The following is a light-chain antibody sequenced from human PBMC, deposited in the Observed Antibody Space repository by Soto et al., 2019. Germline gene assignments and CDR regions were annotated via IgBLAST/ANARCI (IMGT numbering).Light chain of an antibody. CDR1: QSISSW. CDR2: DAS. V-gene: IGKV1-5*01. CDR3: KQYNGYST. J-gene: IGKJ1*01. Sequence: DIQMTQSPSTLSASVGDRVTITCRASQSISSWLAWYQQKPGKAPNLLIYDASSLESGVPSRFSGSGSGTEFTLTISSLQPDDFATYYCKQYNGYSTCGQGTKVDIK.